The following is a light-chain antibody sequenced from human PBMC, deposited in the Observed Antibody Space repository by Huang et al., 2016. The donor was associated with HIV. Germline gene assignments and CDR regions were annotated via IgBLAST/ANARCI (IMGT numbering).Light chain of an antibody. Sequence: DIQMTQSPPSLSASVGDSVTIACRASQTVNTYLNWFQQKPGQAPRLLIFAASRLRRGVPSRFSGSGSGTEFTLTISSLQLEDFATHYCQQRFSTTITFGQGTRLDIK. CDR1: QTVNTY. CDR2: AAS. CDR3: QQRFSTTIT. V-gene: IGKV1-39*01. J-gene: IGKJ5*01.